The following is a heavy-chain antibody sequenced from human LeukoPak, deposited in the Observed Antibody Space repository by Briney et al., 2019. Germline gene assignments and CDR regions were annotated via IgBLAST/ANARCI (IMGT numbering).Heavy chain of an antibody. CDR2: IYTSGST. V-gene: IGHV4-4*07. CDR3: ARAPIKLNAFDI. J-gene: IGHJ3*02. CDR1: GGSISNYY. Sequence: SETLSLTCTVSGGSISNYYWNWIRQPAGKGLEWIGRIYTSGSTYYNPSLKSRVTMSVDTSKNQFSLKVSSVTAADTAVYYCARAPIKLNAFDIWGQGTMVTVSS. D-gene: IGHD5-24*01.